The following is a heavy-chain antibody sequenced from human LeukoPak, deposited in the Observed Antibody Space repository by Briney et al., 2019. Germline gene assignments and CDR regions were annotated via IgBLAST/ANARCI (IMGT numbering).Heavy chain of an antibody. J-gene: IGHJ4*02. CDR3: ARGGYSGYDYSYDY. D-gene: IGHD5-12*01. CDR2: IYYSGST. CDR1: GGSISSSSYY. Sequence: PSETLSLTCTVSGGSISSSSYYWGWIRQAPGKGLEWIGSIYYSGSTSYNPSLKSRVTISIDTSKNQFSLKLSSVTAADTAVYYCARGGYSGYDYSYDYWGQGTLVTVSS. V-gene: IGHV4-39*07.